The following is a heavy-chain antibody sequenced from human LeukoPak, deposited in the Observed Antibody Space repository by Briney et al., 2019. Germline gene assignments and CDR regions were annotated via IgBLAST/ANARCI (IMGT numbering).Heavy chain of an antibody. J-gene: IGHJ4*02. CDR3: ATCGGDCYRGIRIL. V-gene: IGHV3-7*01. CDR2: IKQDGSEK. D-gene: IGHD2-21*02. CDR1: GFTFSSYW. Sequence: SGGSLRLSCVASGFTFSSYWMTWVRQAPGKGLEWVANIKQDGSEKYYVDSVKGRFTISRDNAKNSLYLQMNSLRAEDTAVYYCATCGGDCYRGIRILWGQGTLVTVSS.